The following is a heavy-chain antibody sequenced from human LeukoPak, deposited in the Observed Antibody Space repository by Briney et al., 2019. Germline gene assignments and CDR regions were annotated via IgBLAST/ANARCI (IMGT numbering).Heavy chain of an antibody. CDR2: INWNGGST. V-gene: IGHV3-20*04. D-gene: IGHD3-10*01. J-gene: IGHJ4*02. CDR1: GFTFDDYG. Sequence: PGGSLRLSCAASGFTFDDYGMSWVRQAPGKGLEWVSGINWNGGSTGYADSVKGRFTISRDNSKNTLYLQMNSLRAEDTAVYYCAKSLGKGIQTFDYWGQGTLVTVSS. CDR3: AKSLGKGIQTFDY.